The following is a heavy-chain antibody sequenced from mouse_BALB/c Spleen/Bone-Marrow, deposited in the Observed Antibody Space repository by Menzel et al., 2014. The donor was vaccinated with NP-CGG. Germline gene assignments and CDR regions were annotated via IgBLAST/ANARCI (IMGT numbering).Heavy chain of an antibody. D-gene: IGHD3-2*01. CDR3: AREWTARAVDY. V-gene: IGHV1-54*01. CDR1: GYAFTNYL. CDR2: INPGSGGA. Sequence: VKLMESGAELVRPGTSVKVSCKAPGYAFTNYLIEWVKQRPGQGLEWIGVINPGSGGANYNEKFKGKATLTADKSSSTAYMQLSSLTSDDSAVYFCAREWTARAVDYWGQGTTLTVSS. J-gene: IGHJ2*01.